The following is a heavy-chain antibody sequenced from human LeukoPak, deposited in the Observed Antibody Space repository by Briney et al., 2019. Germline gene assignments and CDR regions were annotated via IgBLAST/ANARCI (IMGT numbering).Heavy chain of an antibody. Sequence: SETLSLTCTVSGXSISSYYWSWIRQPPGKGLEWIGYIYYSGSTNYNPSLKSRVTISVDTSKNQFSLKLSSVTAADTAVYYCARGLSGSYFYWGQGTLVTVSS. V-gene: IGHV4-59*01. CDR3: ARGLSGSYFY. CDR2: IYYSGST. J-gene: IGHJ4*02. D-gene: IGHD1-26*01. CDR1: GXSISSYY.